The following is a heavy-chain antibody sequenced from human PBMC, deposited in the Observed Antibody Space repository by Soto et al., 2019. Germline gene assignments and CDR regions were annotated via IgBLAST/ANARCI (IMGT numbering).Heavy chain of an antibody. CDR1: GFTFRTYE. CDR3: AREGIVTAGPHFDY. D-gene: IGHD6-13*01. V-gene: IGHV3-48*03. CDR2: ISSSDNTV. Sequence: EVQLVESGGGLVQPGGSLRLSCAASGFTFRTYEMNWVRQAPGKGLEWISYISSSDNTVFYADAVKGRFTISRDNAKNSLYLHMNSLRVEDTAVYYCAREGIVTAGPHFDYWGQGTLVTVSS. J-gene: IGHJ4*02.